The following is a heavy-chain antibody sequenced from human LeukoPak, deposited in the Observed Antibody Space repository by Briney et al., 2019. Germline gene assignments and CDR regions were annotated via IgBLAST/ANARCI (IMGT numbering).Heavy chain of an antibody. V-gene: IGHV3-48*01. Sequence: GGSLRLSCAASGFTFSSYGMNWVRQAPGKGLEWVSYISSSSTTIYYADSVRGRFTISRDNAKNALYLQMNSLRAEDTAVYYCARDQGSGINYYYYYMDVWGKGTTVTVSS. D-gene: IGHD3-10*01. CDR1: GFTFSSYG. CDR3: ARDQGSGINYYYYYMDV. CDR2: ISSSSTTI. J-gene: IGHJ6*03.